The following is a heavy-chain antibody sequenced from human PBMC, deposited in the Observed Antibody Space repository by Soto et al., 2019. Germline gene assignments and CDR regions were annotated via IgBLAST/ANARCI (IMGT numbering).Heavy chain of an antibody. D-gene: IGHD6-13*01. Sequence: GGSLRLSCAASGFSFGSYWMSWVRQAPGKGLEWVANIKQDGSEIHYVDSVKGRFTISRDNAKNSLYLQMNSLRAEDTAVYYCARAEAAARYYGMDVWSQGTTVTVSS. J-gene: IGHJ6*02. CDR2: IKQDGSEI. V-gene: IGHV3-7*03. CDR1: GFSFGSYW. CDR3: ARAEAAARYYGMDV.